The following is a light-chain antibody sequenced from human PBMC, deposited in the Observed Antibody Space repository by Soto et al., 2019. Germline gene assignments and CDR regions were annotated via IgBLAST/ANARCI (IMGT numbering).Light chain of an antibody. CDR1: QGVSSW. Sequence: DIQMTQSPSSVSASVGDRVTITCRASQGVSSWLAWYQHKPGKAPKLLIYAISSLQSGVPTRFSGSGSGTEFTVTISNLQPKDFATYLCQQADSYPITFGGGTKVEMK. V-gene: IGKV1-12*01. CDR2: AIS. J-gene: IGKJ4*01. CDR3: QQADSYPIT.